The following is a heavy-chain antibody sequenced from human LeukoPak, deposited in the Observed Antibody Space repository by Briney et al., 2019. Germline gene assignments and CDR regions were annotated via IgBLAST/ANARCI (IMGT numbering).Heavy chain of an antibody. J-gene: IGHJ4*02. V-gene: IGHV3-48*03. Sequence: GGSLRLSCAASGFTFSSCEMNWVRQAPGKGLEWVSYISSSGSTIYYADSVKGRFTISRDNAKNSLYLQMNSLRAEDTAVYYCARPPQKDLTIFGVVITSYFDYWGQGTLVTVSS. CDR2: ISSSGSTI. CDR1: GFTFSSCE. CDR3: ARPPQKDLTIFGVVITSYFDY. D-gene: IGHD3-3*01.